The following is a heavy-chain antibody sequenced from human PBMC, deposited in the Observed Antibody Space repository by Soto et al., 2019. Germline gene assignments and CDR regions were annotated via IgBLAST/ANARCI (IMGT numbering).Heavy chain of an antibody. CDR1: GFTFSDYY. CDR3: ARDRYDSSGYYDNWFDP. D-gene: IGHD3-22*01. CDR2: ISSSSSYT. V-gene: IGHV3-11*06. J-gene: IGHJ5*02. Sequence: PGGSLRLSCAASGFTFSDYYMSWIRQAPGKGLEWVSYISSSSSYTNYADSVKGRFTISRDNAKNSLYLQMNSLRAEDTAVYYCARDRYDSSGYYDNWFDPWGQGTLVTVSS.